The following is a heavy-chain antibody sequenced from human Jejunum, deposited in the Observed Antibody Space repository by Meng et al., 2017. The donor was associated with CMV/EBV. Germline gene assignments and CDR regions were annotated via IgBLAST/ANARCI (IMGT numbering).Heavy chain of an antibody. Sequence: FDEYAMHWVRQVPGKGLQWVSGMSWASGIVGYADSVKGRFTISRDNADNSLYLQMNSLRPDDTAFYYCVRSTRGYYDTTAYFGYWGQGTLVTVSS. V-gene: IGHV3-9*01. CDR1: FDEYA. CDR2: MSWASGIV. CDR3: VRSTRGYYDTTAYFGY. J-gene: IGHJ4*02. D-gene: IGHD3-22*01.